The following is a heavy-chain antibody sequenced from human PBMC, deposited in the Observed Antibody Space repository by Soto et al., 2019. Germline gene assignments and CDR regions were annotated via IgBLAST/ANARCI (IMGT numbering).Heavy chain of an antibody. D-gene: IGHD6-13*01. Sequence: EVQLVESGGGLVKSGGSLRLSCAASGFTFSSYSMNWVRQAPGKGLEWVSSISSSSSYIYYADSVKGRFTISRDNAKNSLYLQMNSLRAEDTAVYYCARDGSSSWFFDYWGQGTLVTVSS. J-gene: IGHJ4*02. CDR1: GFTFSSYS. V-gene: IGHV3-21*01. CDR2: ISSSSSYI. CDR3: ARDGSSSWFFDY.